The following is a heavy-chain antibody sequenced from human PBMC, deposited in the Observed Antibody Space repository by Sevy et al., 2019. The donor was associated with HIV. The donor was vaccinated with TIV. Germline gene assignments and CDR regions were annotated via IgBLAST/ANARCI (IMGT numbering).Heavy chain of an antibody. Sequence: GGYLRLSCTGSGFTFGDYAMSWVRQAPGMGLEWVGFIRSKDYGGATEYAASVKGRFTISRDDSKSIADLQMNSLKTEDTAVYYCTRGYYYDSSGYSDYWGQGTLVTVSS. CDR3: TRGYYYDSSGYSDY. CDR2: IRSKDYGGAT. CDR1: GFTFGDYA. V-gene: IGHV3-49*04. D-gene: IGHD3-22*01. J-gene: IGHJ4*02.